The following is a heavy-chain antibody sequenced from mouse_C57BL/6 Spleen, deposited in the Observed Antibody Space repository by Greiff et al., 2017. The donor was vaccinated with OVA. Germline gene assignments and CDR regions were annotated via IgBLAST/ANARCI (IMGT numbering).Heavy chain of an antibody. CDR2: ISYDGSN. Sequence: DVKLQESGPGLVKPSQSLSLTCSVTGYSITSGYYWNWIRQFPGNKLEWMGYISYDGSNNYNPSLKNRIAITHDTSKNQFFLKLNSVTTEDTATYYCARACGSSYEWYFDVWGTGTTVTVSS. D-gene: IGHD1-1*01. CDR1: GYSITSGYY. J-gene: IGHJ1*03. V-gene: IGHV3-6*01. CDR3: ARACGSSYEWYFDV.